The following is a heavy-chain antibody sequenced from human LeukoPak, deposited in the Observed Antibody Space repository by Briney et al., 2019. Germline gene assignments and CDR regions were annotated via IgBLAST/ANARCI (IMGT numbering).Heavy chain of an antibody. V-gene: IGHV1-18*01. D-gene: IGHD2-8*01. CDR2: ISTYNDNP. J-gene: IGHJ4*02. Sequence: EASVTVSCKASGYTFSKYDITWVRQAPGQGLECMGWISTYNDNPNYAQKFQGRVTMTTDTSTSTAYLDLSSLRSDDTAVYFCARLMGPPDYWGQGTRVTVSS. CDR1: GYTFSKYD. CDR3: ARLMGPPDY.